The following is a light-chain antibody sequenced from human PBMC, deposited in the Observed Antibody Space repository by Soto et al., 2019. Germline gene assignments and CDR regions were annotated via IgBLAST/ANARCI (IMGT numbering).Light chain of an antibody. CDR2: DAS. Sequence: DIQMTQSPSSLSASVGDRVTITCQASQDISNYFNWYQQKPGKAPTLLLYDASNLETGVPSRFSGSGSGTDFTFPISSLQPADIATYYCQQYDNLPLTFGGGTKVDIK. CDR3: QQYDNLPLT. J-gene: IGKJ4*01. CDR1: QDISNY. V-gene: IGKV1-33*01.